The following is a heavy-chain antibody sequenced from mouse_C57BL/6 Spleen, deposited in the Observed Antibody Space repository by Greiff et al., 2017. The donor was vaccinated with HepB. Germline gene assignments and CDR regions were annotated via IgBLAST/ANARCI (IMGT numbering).Heavy chain of an antibody. CDR1: GFNIKDDY. J-gene: IGHJ2*01. CDR2: IDPENGDT. D-gene: IGHD1-1*01. V-gene: IGHV14-4*01. CDR3: TTTVVATDY. Sequence: EVKLQESGAELVRPGASVKLSCTASGFNIKDDYMHWVKQRPEQGLEWIGWIDPENGDTEYASKFQGKATITADTSSKPASLQLSSLTSEDTAVYYCTTTVVATDYWGQGTTLTVSS.